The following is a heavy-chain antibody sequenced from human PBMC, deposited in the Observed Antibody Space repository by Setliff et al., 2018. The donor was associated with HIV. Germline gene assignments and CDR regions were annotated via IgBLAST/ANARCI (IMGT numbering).Heavy chain of an antibody. CDR3: VRGANSRFNFDS. CDR2: FHYSGST. CDR1: GGSISSSNYY. Sequence: PSETLSLTCNVSGGSISSSNYYWGWVRQPPGKGLEWIASFHYSGSTSYNPSLRSRVTISVDTSKNQFSLKLTSVNAADTAVYYCVRGANSRFNFDSWGQGSLVTVSS. D-gene: IGHD3-22*01. V-gene: IGHV4-39*01. J-gene: IGHJ4*02.